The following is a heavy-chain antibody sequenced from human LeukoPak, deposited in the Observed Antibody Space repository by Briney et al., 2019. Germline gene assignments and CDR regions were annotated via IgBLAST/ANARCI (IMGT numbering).Heavy chain of an antibody. Sequence: GESLRLSCAASGFTFSSYSMNWIRQAPGKGLEWVSSISSIYNYIYYADSAKGRFTISRDNAKNSLYLQMDSLRGEETAVYYCARVRSGSLDYWGQGTLLSVSS. CDR1: GFTFSSYS. D-gene: IGHD1-26*01. CDR2: ISSIYNYI. J-gene: IGHJ4*02. V-gene: IGHV3-21*01. CDR3: ARVRSGSLDY.